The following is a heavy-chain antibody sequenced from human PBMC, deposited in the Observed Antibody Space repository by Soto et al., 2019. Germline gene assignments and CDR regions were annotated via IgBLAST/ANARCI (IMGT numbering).Heavy chain of an antibody. Sequence: QVQLVESGGGVVQPGRSLRLSCAASGFTFSSYGMHWVRQAPGKGLEWVAVIWYDGSNKYYADSVKGRFTISRDNSKNTLYLQMNSLRAEDTAVYYCASAHDYGDYVVGAFDIWGQGTMVTVSS. V-gene: IGHV3-33*01. J-gene: IGHJ3*02. CDR1: GFTFSSYG. CDR2: IWYDGSNK. CDR3: ASAHDYGDYVVGAFDI. D-gene: IGHD4-17*01.